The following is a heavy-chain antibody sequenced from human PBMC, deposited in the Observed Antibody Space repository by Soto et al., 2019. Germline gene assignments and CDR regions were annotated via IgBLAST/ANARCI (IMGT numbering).Heavy chain of an antibody. D-gene: IGHD3-10*01. CDR2: IKSDGRST. CDR3: ARGGLYGSGSYYKDF. V-gene: IGHV3-74*01. J-gene: IGHJ4*02. CDR1: GFTFSNYW. Sequence: GVSLRLCCAASGFTFSNYWMHWVRQGPGKGLVWVSRIKSDGRSTNYADSVKGRFTISRDNAKNTVYLQMNSLRAEDTAVYYCARGGLYGSGSYYKDFWGQGILVTVSS.